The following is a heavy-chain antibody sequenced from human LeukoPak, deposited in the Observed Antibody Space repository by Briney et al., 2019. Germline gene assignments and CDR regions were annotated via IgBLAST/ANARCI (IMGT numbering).Heavy chain of an antibody. CDR3: ARMGSTVTILDYYYYYYMDV. CDR2: INHSGST. CDR1: GGSFSGYY. J-gene: IGHJ6*03. V-gene: IGHV4-34*01. Sequence: SETLSLTCAVYGGSFSGYYWSWIRQPPGKGLEWIGEINHSGSTNYNPSLKSRVTISVDTSKNQFSLKLSSVTAADTAVYYCARMGSTVTILDYYYYYYMDVWGKGTTVTISS. D-gene: IGHD4-17*01.